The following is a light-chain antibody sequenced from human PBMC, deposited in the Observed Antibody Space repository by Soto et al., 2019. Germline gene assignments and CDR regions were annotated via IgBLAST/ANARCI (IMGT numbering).Light chain of an antibody. Sequence: TQMTQSPYTRSAPVCAPVTITCRASQSINKWLAWYQQKPGKAPTLLIYEASILQKGVPSRFSGTESGTEFTLTISSLRPDEFATYYCQQDNDYSAWTFGQGTKVDNK. CDR2: EAS. V-gene: IGKV1-5*03. J-gene: IGKJ1*01. CDR1: QSINKW. CDR3: QQDNDYSAWT.